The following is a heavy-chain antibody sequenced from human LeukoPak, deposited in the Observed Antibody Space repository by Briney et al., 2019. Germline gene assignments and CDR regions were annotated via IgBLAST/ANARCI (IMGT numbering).Heavy chain of an antibody. V-gene: IGHV3-30*18. Sequence: PGGSLRLSCAASGFTFSSYGMHWVRQAPGKGLEWVAVISYDGSNKYYADSVKGRFTISRDNSKNTLYLQMNSLRAEDTAVYYCAKEDDSLFFDYWGQGTLVTVSS. J-gene: IGHJ4*02. CDR1: GFTFSSYG. CDR3: AKEDDSLFFDY. CDR2: ISYDGSNK. D-gene: IGHD3-22*01.